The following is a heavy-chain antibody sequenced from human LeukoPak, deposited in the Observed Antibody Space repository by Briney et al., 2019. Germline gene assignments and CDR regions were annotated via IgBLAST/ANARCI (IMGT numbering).Heavy chain of an antibody. CDR2: IYYTGAT. CDR3: ARGRAFDCSSTSCYPNYYYYYMDV. Sequence: SETLSPTSTVAGRSISRYYWSWVRLLAGEGLEWNGYIYYTGATYYNPALKSRVTISLDTSKNQCSLKLSSVTAADTAVYYCARGRAFDCSSTSCYPNYYYYYMDVWGKGTTVTVSS. D-gene: IGHD2-2*01. CDR1: GRSISRYY. V-gene: IGHV4-59*12. J-gene: IGHJ6*03.